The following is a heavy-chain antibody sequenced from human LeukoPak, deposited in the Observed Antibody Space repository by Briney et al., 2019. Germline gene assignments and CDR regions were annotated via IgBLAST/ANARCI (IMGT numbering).Heavy chain of an antibody. J-gene: IGHJ4*02. CDR3: AKAYDYGGNSPLSG. D-gene: IGHD4-23*01. CDR2: ISWNSDNI. CDR1: GFTFDDYA. Sequence: GGSLRLSCAASGFTFDDYAMHWVRQAPGKGLEWVSGISWNSDNIGYADSAKGRFTISRDSAKNSLYLQMNSLRAEDTALYYCAKAYDYGGNSPLSGWGQGTLVTVSS. V-gene: IGHV3-9*01.